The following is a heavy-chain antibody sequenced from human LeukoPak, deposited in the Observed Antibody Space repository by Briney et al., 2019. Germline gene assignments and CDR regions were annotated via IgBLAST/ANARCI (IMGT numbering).Heavy chain of an antibody. CDR3: ARDGYCGSNSCCSVY. CDR1: GGTFSSYA. V-gene: IGHV1-69*04. J-gene: IGHJ4*02. CDR2: IIPIFGIA. D-gene: IGHD2-2*01. Sequence: SVKVSCKASGGTFSSYAISWVRQAPGQGLEWMGRIIPIFGIANYAQKFQGRVTITADKSTSTAYMELSSLRSEDTAVYYCARDGYCGSNSCCSVYWGQGTLVTVSS.